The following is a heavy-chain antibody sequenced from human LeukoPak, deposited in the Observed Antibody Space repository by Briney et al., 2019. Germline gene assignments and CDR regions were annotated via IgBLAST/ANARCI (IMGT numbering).Heavy chain of an antibody. V-gene: IGHV3-64*05. D-gene: IGHD2-15*01. Sequence: GGSLRLSCSASGFTFSSYVMHWVRQAPGKGLEYVSGISGDGASTYYADSVKGRFTISRDNSKETLYVQMTSLRAEDTAVYYCVYQVQGVVEWGQGTLVTVSS. J-gene: IGHJ4*02. CDR3: VYQVQGVVE. CDR1: GFTFSSYV. CDR2: ISGDGAST.